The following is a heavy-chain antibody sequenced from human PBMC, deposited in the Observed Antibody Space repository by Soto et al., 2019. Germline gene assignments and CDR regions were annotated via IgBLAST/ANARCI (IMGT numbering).Heavy chain of an antibody. V-gene: IGHV4-34*01. D-gene: IGHD5-18*01. Sequence: PSETLSLTCAVYGGSFSGYYWSWIRQPPGKGLEWIGEINHSGSTNYNPSLKSRVTISVDTSKNQFSLKLSSVTAADTAVYYCARGVDTAMVIDYWGQGTLVTVSS. J-gene: IGHJ4*02. CDR3: ARGVDTAMVIDY. CDR1: GGSFSGYY. CDR2: INHSGST.